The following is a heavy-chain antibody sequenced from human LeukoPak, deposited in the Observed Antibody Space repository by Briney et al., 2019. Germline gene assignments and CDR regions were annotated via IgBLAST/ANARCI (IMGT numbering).Heavy chain of an antibody. CDR1: GYTFTSYY. CDR3: TRIPSSTSSWYYFDY. V-gene: IGHV3-33*01. J-gene: IGHJ4*02. CDR2: IWYDGSNK. Sequence: SCKASGYTFTSYYMHWVRQAPGKGLEWVAVIWYDGSNKYYADSVKGRFTISRDNSKNTLYLQMNSLRAEDTAVYYCTRIPSSTSSWYYFDYWGQGTLVTVSS. D-gene: IGHD6-13*01.